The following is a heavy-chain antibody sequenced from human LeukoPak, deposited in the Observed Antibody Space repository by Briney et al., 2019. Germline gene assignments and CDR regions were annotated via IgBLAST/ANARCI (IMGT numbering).Heavy chain of an antibody. CDR2: ISDSGGST. D-gene: IGHD5-24*01. CDR1: GFTFSSYA. J-gene: IGHJ4*02. Sequence: PGGSLRLSCAASGFTFSSYAMSWVRQAPGKGLEWVSAISDSGGSTYYADSVKGRFTISRDNSKNTLYLQMNSLRAADTAVYYCAKGWRWLQSPLDYWGQGTLVTVSS. V-gene: IGHV3-23*01. CDR3: AKGWRWLQSPLDY.